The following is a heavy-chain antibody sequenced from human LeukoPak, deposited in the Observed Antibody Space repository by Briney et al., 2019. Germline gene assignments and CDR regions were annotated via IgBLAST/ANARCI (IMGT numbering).Heavy chain of an antibody. V-gene: IGHV3-30-3*01. Sequence: RSLRLSCAASGFTFSSYAMSWVRQAPGKGLEWVAVISYDGSNKYYADSVKGRFTISRDNSKNTLYLQMNSLRAEDTAVYYCAREYYYDSSGRGDYWGQGTLVTVSS. CDR3: AREYYYDSSGRGDY. J-gene: IGHJ4*02. CDR2: ISYDGSNK. CDR1: GFTFSSYA. D-gene: IGHD3-22*01.